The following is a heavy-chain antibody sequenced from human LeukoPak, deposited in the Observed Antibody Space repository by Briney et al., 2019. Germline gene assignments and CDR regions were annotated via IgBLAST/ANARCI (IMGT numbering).Heavy chain of an antibody. V-gene: IGHV3-30*02. CDR2: IRYDGSNK. CDR3: ARDRPRGYDSSGYYDY. CDR1: GFTFSSYG. Sequence: GGSLRLSCAASGFTFSSYGMHWVRQAPGKGLEWVAFIRYDGSNKYYADSVKGRFTISRDNAKNSLYLQMNSLRAEDTAVYYCARDRPRGYDSSGYYDYWGQGTLVTVSS. D-gene: IGHD3-22*01. J-gene: IGHJ4*02.